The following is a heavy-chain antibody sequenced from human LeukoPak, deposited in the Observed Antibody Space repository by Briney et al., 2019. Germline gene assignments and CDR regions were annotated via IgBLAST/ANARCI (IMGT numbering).Heavy chain of an antibody. D-gene: IGHD5-18*01. CDR3: ASGTAMVHRG. Sequence: SVKVSCKASGGTFSSYAISWARQAPGQGLEWMGGIIPIFGTANYAQKFQGRVTITTDESTSTAYMELSSLRSEDAAVYYCASGTAMVHRGWGQGTLVTVSS. J-gene: IGHJ4*02. V-gene: IGHV1-69*05. CDR1: GGTFSSYA. CDR2: IIPIFGTA.